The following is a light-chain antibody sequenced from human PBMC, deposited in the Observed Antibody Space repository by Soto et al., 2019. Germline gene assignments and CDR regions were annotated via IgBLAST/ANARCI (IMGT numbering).Light chain of an antibody. Sequence: AIRMTQSPSSLSASTGDRVTITCRASQGISSYLAWYQQKPGKAPKLLLYAASTLQSGVPSRFNGSGFGTDFTLTISCLQSEDFATYYCQQYYSYPLTFGGGTKVEIK. V-gene: IGKV1-8*01. CDR3: QQYYSYPLT. CDR2: AAS. J-gene: IGKJ4*01. CDR1: QGISSY.